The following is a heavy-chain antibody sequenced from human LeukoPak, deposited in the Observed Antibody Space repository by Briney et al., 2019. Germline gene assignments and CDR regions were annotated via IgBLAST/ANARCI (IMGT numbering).Heavy chain of an antibody. Sequence: ASVKVSCKASGYTFTSYGISWVRQAPGQGLEWMGGAIPFLGTANYAQKFQDRITITAEKSTTTTYMELRSLRSDDTAIYYCAILGTVPYWGQGTQITASS. CDR2: AIPFLGTA. CDR1: GYTFTSYG. V-gene: IGHV1-69*10. CDR3: AILGTVPY. J-gene: IGHJ4*02. D-gene: IGHD1-26*01.